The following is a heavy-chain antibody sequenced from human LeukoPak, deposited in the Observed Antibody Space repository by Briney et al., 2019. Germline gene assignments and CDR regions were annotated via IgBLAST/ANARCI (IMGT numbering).Heavy chain of an antibody. J-gene: IGHJ4*02. D-gene: IGHD3-16*01. CDR2: ISAIDNST. CDR1: GLTFSTFG. V-gene: IGHV3-23*01. Sequence: GGSLRLSCAVSGLTFSTFGMSWVRQAPGKGLEWVSAISAIDNSTHYADSVKGRFSISRDYSKNTLYLQMNSLRAEDTAVYYCAKAGESGYYDYWGQGTLVTVSS. CDR3: AKAGESGYYDY.